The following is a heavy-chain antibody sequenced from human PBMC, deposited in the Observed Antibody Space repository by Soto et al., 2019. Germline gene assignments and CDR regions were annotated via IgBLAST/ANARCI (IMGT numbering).Heavy chain of an antibody. CDR1: GDSVTSDSYF. CDR3: AAGEASSRNLAPYYLDF. D-gene: IGHD6-13*01. J-gene: IGHJ4*02. CDR2: SYYSGYYSGST. Sequence: SETLSLTCTVSGDSVTSDSYFWSWIRQPPGKGLEWIGNSYYSGYYSGSTNHNPSLRSRVTISEDTSKNQFSLKLLSVTTADTAVYFCAAGEASSRNLAPYYLDFWGQGTLVTVSS. V-gene: IGHV4-61*01.